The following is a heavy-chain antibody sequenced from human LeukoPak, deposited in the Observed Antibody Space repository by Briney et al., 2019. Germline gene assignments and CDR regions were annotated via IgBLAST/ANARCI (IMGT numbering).Heavy chain of an antibody. V-gene: IGHV4-61*02. D-gene: IGHD3-22*01. CDR2: IYTSGST. Sequence: PSETLSLTCTVSGGSISSGSYYWSWIRQPAGKGLEWIGRIYTSGSTNYNPSLKSRVTISVDTSKNQFSLKLSSVTAADTAVYYCARDPYYYDSSGYYEDGAFDIWGQGTMVTVSS. J-gene: IGHJ3*02. CDR3: ARDPYYYDSSGYYEDGAFDI. CDR1: GGSISSGSYY.